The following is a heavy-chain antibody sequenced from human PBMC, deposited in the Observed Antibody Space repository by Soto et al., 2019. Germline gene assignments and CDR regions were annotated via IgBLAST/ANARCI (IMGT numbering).Heavy chain of an antibody. CDR1: GVSIHNSHSF. Sequence: XGTLAITCTVSGVSIHNSHSFWAWIRQPPGKGLQFIASVYHNGGAHYNSSLKSRVTISVDTANNQVSLRMRSLTAADTAFYYCGRVVEGATRHTDPDSWGQGILVTVSS. J-gene: IGHJ5*01. D-gene: IGHD3-3*01. CDR2: VYHNGGA. CDR3: GRVVEGATRHTDPDS. V-gene: IGHV4-39*01.